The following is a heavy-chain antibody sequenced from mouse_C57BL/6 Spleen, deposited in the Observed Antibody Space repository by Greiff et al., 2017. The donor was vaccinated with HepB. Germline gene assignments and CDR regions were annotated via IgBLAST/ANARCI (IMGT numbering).Heavy chain of an antibody. CDR3: ARERDYDGYYGYAMDY. V-gene: IGHV1-26*01. CDR1: GYTFTDYY. Sequence: EVQLQQSGPELVKPGASVKISCKASGYTFTDYYMNWVKQSHGKSLEWIGDINPNNGGTSYNQKFMGKATLTVDKSSSTAYMELRSLTSEDSAVYYGARERDYDGYYGYAMDYWGQGTSVTVSS. D-gene: IGHD2-3*01. J-gene: IGHJ4*01. CDR2: INPNNGGT.